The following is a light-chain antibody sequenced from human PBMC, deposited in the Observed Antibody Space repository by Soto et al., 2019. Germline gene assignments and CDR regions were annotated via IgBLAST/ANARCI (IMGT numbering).Light chain of an antibody. CDR3: QQLKSYPLT. Sequence: IQLTQSPSSLSTSVGDTVTFTCRASQVIENSLVWHQKKAGKAPKLLIHGAFMLQSGVSSRFSGSVSGTDYTLTISSLQPEDFATYYCQQLKSYPLTCGGGTTVEIK. CDR2: GAF. J-gene: IGKJ4*01. CDR1: QVIENS. V-gene: IGKV1-9*01.